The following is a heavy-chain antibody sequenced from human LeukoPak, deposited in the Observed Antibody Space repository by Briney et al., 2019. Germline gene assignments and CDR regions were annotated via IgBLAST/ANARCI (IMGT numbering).Heavy chain of an antibody. V-gene: IGHV4-34*01. Sequence: SETLSLTCAVYGGSFSGYYWSWIRQPPGKWLEWIGEINHNGSTNYNPSLKSRVTISVDTSKNQFSLKLSSVTAADTAVYYCARIIRYSSSWYFYFDYWGQGTLVTVSS. D-gene: IGHD6-13*01. CDR3: ARIIRYSSSWYFYFDY. CDR1: GGSFSGYY. J-gene: IGHJ4*02. CDR2: INHNGST.